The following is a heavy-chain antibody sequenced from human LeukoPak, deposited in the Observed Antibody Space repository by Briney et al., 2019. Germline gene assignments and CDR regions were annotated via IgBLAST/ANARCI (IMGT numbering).Heavy chain of an antibody. J-gene: IGHJ4*02. Sequence: GESLKISCKGSGYSFTTYWIGWVRQMPGKGLEWVGIIYPGDSDTRYSPSFQGQVTISADKSISAAYLQWSSLKASDTAMYYCARLRRGFCSGNNCYNFPGDYWGQGTLVTVPS. CDR1: GYSFTTYW. CDR2: IYPGDSDT. D-gene: IGHD2-15*01. CDR3: ARLRRGFCSGNNCYNFPGDY. V-gene: IGHV5-51*01.